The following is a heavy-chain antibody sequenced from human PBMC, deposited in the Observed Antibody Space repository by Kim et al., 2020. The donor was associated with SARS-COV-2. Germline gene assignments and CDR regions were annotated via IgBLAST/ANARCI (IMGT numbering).Heavy chain of an antibody. D-gene: IGHD3-10*01. CDR3: ARSGRFGELFGY. Sequence: YYAASVKGRFIISRDNSKNTLYLQMNTLRAEDTAVYYCARSGRFGELFGYWGQGTLVTVSS. J-gene: IGHJ4*02. V-gene: IGHV3-66*01.